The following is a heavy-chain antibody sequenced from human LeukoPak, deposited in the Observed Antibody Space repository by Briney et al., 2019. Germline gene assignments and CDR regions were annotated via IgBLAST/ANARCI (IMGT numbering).Heavy chain of an antibody. CDR2: IYYSGST. J-gene: IGHJ4*02. D-gene: IGHD3-9*01. Sequence: PSETLSLTWAVYGGSFSGYYWSWIRQPPGKGLGWIGSIYYSGSTYYNPSLRSRVTISVDTSKNQFSLKLSAVTAAGTAVYYCASRSDYDILTGQSPFFYCGQGTLVTVSS. V-gene: IGHV4-34*01. CDR1: GGSFSGYY. CDR3: ASRSDYDILTGQSPFFY.